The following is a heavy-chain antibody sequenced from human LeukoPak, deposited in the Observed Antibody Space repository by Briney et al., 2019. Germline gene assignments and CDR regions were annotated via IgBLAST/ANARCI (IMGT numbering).Heavy chain of an antibody. D-gene: IGHD6-25*01. J-gene: IGHJ5*02. V-gene: IGHV4-59*01. CDR1: GGSIGQFY. Sequence: SETLSLTCTVSGGSIGQFYWIWTRQPPGKGLEWIGSVRYPGRTNYNPSLKSRVTISVDTSKKQFSLNLSSVTATDTAIYYCARSAATEGPNWFDPWGQGTLVTVSS. CDR3: ARSAATEGPNWFDP. CDR2: VRYPGRT.